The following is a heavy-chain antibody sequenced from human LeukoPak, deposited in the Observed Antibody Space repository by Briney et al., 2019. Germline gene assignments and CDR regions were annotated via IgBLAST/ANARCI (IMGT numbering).Heavy chain of an antibody. J-gene: IGHJ4*02. CDR1: GGTFSSYA. CDR2: IIPIFGTA. Sequence: ASVTVSCKASGGTFSSYAISWVRQAPGQGLEWMGGIIPIFGTANYAQKFQGRVTITADKSTSTAYMELSSLRSEDTAVYYCARAPGYYYDSSGYFYWGQGTLVTVSS. V-gene: IGHV1-69*06. D-gene: IGHD3-22*01. CDR3: ARAPGYYYDSSGYFY.